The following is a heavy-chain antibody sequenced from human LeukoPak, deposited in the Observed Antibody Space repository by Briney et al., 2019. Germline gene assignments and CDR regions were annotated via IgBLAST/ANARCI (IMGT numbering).Heavy chain of an antibody. Sequence: GGSLRLSCAASGFTFSSYAMSWVRQAPGKGLEWVSAISGSGGSTYYADSVKGRFTISRDNSKNTLYLQMNSLRAEDTAVYYCARRAMPATRAVQNYFDPWGQGTLVTVSS. D-gene: IGHD2-15*01. CDR1: GFTFSSYA. CDR2: ISGSGGST. V-gene: IGHV3-23*01. J-gene: IGHJ5*02. CDR3: ARRAMPATRAVQNYFDP.